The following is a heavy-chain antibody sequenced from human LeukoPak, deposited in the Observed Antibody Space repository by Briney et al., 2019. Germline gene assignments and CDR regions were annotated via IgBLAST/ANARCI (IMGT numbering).Heavy chain of an antibody. CDR1: GGSISGYC. CDR3: ARHQRDYGDYVPRYMDV. V-gene: IGHV4-59*08. Sequence: SETLSLTCTVSGGSISGYCWSWIRQPPGKGLEWIGYIYYSVNTNYNPSLKSRVTIVGDTSKNQFPLKLSSVTAADTAVYYCARHQRDYGDYVPRYMDVWGKGTTLTVSS. J-gene: IGHJ6*03. D-gene: IGHD4-17*01. CDR2: IYYSVNT.